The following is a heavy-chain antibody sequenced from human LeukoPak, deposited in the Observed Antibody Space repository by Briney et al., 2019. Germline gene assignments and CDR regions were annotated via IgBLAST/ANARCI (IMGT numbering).Heavy chain of an antibody. D-gene: IGHD3-9*01. J-gene: IGHJ6*03. CDR2: IYYSGST. V-gene: IGHV4-59*01. CDR1: GGSISSYY. CDR3: ARGDTDYDILTGSSTLDYYYYMDV. Sequence: SETLSLTCTVSGGSISSYYWSWIRQPPGKGLEWIGYIYYSGSTNYNPSLKSRVTISVDTSKNQFSLKLSSVTAADTAVYYCARGDTDYDILTGSSTLDYYYYMDVWGKGTTVTISS.